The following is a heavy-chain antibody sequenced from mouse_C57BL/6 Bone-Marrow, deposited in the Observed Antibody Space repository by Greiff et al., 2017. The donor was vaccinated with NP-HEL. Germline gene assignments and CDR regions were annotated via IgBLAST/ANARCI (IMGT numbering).Heavy chain of an antibody. V-gene: IGHV1-62-2*01. CDR2: FYPGSGSI. Sequence: VQLQESGAELVKPGASVKLSCKASGYTFTEYTIHWVKQRPGQGLEWIGWFYPGSGSIKYNEKFKDKATLTADKSSSTAYMELSRLTSEDSAVYCGARHEGVDYGSPFDYWGRGTALTVTS. D-gene: IGHD1-1*01. CDR1: GYTFTEYT. CDR3: ARHEGVDYGSPFDY. J-gene: IGHJ2*01.